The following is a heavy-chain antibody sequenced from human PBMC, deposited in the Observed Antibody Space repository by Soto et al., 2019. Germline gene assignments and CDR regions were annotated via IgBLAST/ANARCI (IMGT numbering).Heavy chain of an antibody. D-gene: IGHD3-10*01. Sequence: PSETLSLTCTVSGGSISSYYWSWIRQPPGKGLEWIGYIYYSGSTNYNPSLKSRVTISVDTSKNQFSLKLSSVTAADTAVYYCARVKGSGSGSYYNVFWFDPWGQGTLVTVSS. CDR2: IYYSGST. CDR3: ARVKGSGSGSYYNVFWFDP. CDR1: GGSISSYY. V-gene: IGHV4-59*01. J-gene: IGHJ5*02.